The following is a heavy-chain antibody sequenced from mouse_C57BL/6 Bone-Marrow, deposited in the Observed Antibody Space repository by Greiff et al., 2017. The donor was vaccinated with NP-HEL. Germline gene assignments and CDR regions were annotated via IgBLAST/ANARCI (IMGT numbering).Heavy chain of an antibody. CDR2: IYPRSGYT. CDR1: GYTFTSYG. V-gene: IGHV1-81*01. CDR3: ARKGRTTEHYYSYAMDD. J-gene: IGHJ4*01. D-gene: IGHD1-2*01. Sequence: QVQLKESGAELARPGASVKLSCTASGYTFTSYGISWVKQRPGQGLEWIGEIYPRSGYTYYNEKFKGKATLTADKSSSTAYMELRSLTSEDSAVYFCARKGRTTEHYYSYAMDDWGKGTSVTVSS.